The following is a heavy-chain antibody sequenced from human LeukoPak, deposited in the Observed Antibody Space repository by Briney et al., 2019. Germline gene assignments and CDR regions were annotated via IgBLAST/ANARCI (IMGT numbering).Heavy chain of an antibody. D-gene: IGHD1-26*01. CDR1: GGSISSYY. Sequence: SETLSLTCTVSGGSISSYYWSWIRQPPGRGLEWIGYIYYSGSTNYNPSLKSRVTISIDTSKNQFSLKLSSVTAADTAVYYCARAYSGSYGGYYYYYMDVWGKGTTVTISS. CDR3: ARAYSGSYGGYYYYYMDV. J-gene: IGHJ6*03. V-gene: IGHV4-59*01. CDR2: IYYSGST.